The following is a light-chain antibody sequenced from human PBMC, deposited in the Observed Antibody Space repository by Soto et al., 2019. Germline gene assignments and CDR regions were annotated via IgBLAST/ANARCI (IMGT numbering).Light chain of an antibody. CDR3: AAWDDSLNGYVV. CDR2: RDH. V-gene: IGLV1-44*01. J-gene: IGLJ2*01. Sequence: VLTQPPSASGTPGQRVTISCSGSRYNIGSNTVNWYQQVPGTAPRLLIHRDHQRPSGVPDRFSGSKSGTSASLAISGLQSEDEADYYCAAWDDSLNGYVVFGGGTKLTVL. CDR1: RYNIGSNT.